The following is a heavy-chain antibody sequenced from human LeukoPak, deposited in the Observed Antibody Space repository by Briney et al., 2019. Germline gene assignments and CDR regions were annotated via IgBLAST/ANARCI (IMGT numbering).Heavy chain of an antibody. J-gene: IGHJ6*03. V-gene: IGHV4-34*01. D-gene: IGHD3-3*01. CDR2: INHSGST. Sequence: SETLSLTCAVYGGSFSGYYWSWIRQPPPKGLEWIGEINHSGSTNYNPSLTSRVTISVDTSKNKFSLKLSSVAAVDTAVYYCARGGVDYDFWSGYGLYYYYMDVWGKGTTVTVSS. CDR3: ARGGVDYDFWSGYGLYYYYMDV. CDR1: GGSFSGYY.